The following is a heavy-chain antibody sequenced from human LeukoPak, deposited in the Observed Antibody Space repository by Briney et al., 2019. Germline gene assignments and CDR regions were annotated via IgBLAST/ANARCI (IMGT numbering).Heavy chain of an antibody. Sequence: GGSLRLSCAASGFTFSTYSMTWVRQAPGKGLEWVAVISYDGSNKYYADSVKGRFTISRDNSKNTLYLQMNSLRAEDTAVYYCARDELKDIVVVPAAHLWFFQHWGQGTLVTVSS. J-gene: IGHJ1*01. CDR2: ISYDGSNK. D-gene: IGHD2-2*01. CDR1: GFTFSTYS. V-gene: IGHV3-30*03. CDR3: ARDELKDIVVVPAAHLWFFQH.